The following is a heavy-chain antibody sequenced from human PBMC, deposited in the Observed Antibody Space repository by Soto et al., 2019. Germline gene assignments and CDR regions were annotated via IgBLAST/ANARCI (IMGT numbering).Heavy chain of an antibody. CDR1: GFTFSSYA. D-gene: IGHD6-19*01. CDR3: ARLCSEGYFYC. J-gene: IGHJ4*03. Sequence: EVQLLESGGGLVQPGGSLRLSCAASGFTFSSYAMRWVRQAPGKGLEWVSAISGSGGSTYYADSVKGRFTISRDNSKNTRCVQMNSLRGGDTDVYELARLCSEGYFYCWG. V-gene: IGHV3-23*01. CDR2: ISGSGGST.